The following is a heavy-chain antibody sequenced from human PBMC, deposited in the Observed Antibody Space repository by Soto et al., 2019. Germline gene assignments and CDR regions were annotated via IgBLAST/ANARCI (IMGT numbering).Heavy chain of an antibody. V-gene: IGHV3-30*18. J-gene: IGHJ4*02. Sequence: QVQLAESGGGVVQPGRSLRLSCAASGFTFSSYGMHWVRQAPGKGLEWVAVISYDGSNKYYADSVKGRFTISRDNSKNTLYLQMNSLRAEDTAVYYCAKQHYDSSGYDYWGQGTLVTVSS. CDR2: ISYDGSNK. CDR1: GFTFSSYG. D-gene: IGHD3-22*01. CDR3: AKQHYDSSGYDY.